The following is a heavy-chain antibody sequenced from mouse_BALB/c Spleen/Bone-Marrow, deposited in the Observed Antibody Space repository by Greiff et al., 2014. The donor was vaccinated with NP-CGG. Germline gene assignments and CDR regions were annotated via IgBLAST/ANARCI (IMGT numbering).Heavy chain of an antibody. CDR2: INPYNGGT. J-gene: IGHJ2*01. Sequence: EVKLVESGPELVKPGASMKISCKASGYSFTGYTMNWVKQSHGKNLEWIGLINPYNGGTSYSQKFKGKATLTVDKSSSTAYMELLSLTSEDSAVYYCARSPPYGGYFDYWGQGTTLTVSS. CDR1: GYSFTGYT. CDR3: ARSPPYGGYFDY. D-gene: IGHD1-1*01. V-gene: IGHV1-18*01.